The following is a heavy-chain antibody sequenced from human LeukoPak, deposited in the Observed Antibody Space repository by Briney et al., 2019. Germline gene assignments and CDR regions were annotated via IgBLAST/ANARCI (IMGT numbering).Heavy chain of an antibody. D-gene: IGHD2/OR15-2a*01. CDR1: GGTFSSYA. V-gene: IGHV1-69*05. CDR2: IIPIFGTA. Sequence: AASVRVSCKASGGTFSSYAISWVRQAPGQGLEWMGGIIPIFGTANYAQKFQGRVTITTDESTSTAYMELSSLRSEDTAVYYCAREINRTRPLVNWFAPWGQGPPVTVPS. CDR3: AREINRTRPLVNWFAP. J-gene: IGHJ5*02.